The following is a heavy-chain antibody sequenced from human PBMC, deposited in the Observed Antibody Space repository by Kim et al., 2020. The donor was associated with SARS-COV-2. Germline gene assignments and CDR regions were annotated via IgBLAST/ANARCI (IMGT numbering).Heavy chain of an antibody. CDR1: GFTFTNNW. V-gene: IGHV3-7*01. J-gene: IGHJ4*02. CDR2: INEDGSET. D-gene: IGHD1-1*01. CDR3: ARDRRYSLDY. Sequence: GGSLRLSCAASGFTFTNNWMSWVLQAPGKGLEWVAKINEDGSETYYVNSVEGRFTISRDNAKNSLYLQMDSLRVDDTAIYYCARDRRYSLDYWGQGTRVTVSS.